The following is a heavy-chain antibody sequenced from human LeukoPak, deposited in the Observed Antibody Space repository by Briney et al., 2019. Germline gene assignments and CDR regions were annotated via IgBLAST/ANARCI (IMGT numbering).Heavy chain of an antibody. J-gene: IGHJ3*02. D-gene: IGHD1-26*01. CDR3: ARNSGSYDAFYI. CDR1: GYTFTSYA. Sequence: ASVNVSRMATGYTFTSYAMNWVRQAPGQGLEWMGLTNSNTGNPTYARGFTGRFVFSLDTSVSTAYLQISSLKAEDTAVYYCARNSGSYDAFYIRGQG. V-gene: IGHV7-4-1*02. CDR2: TNSNTGNP.